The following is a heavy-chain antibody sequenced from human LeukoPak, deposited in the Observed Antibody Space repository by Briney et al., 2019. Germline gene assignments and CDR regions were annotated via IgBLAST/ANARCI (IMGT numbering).Heavy chain of an antibody. V-gene: IGHV3-9*01. CDR2: ISWNSDGS. CDR3: TKMGPTPYAFDH. Sequence: GRSLRLSCSASGFTFDDFAMHWVRQVPGRGLEWVATISWNSDGSGYADSVKGRFTISRDNAKNSLYLQMNSLKPEDSALYYCTKMGPTPYAFDHRGLGTLVTVSS. D-gene: IGHD1-26*01. CDR1: GFTFDDFA. J-gene: IGHJ4*02.